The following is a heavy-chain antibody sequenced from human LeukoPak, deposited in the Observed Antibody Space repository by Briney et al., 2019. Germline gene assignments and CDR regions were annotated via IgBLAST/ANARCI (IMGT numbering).Heavy chain of an antibody. V-gene: IGHV1-46*03. CDR2: INPSGGST. CDR1: GYTFTSYY. Sequence: ASVKVSCKASGYTFTSYYMHWVRQAPGQGLEWMGIINPSGGSTSYAQKLQGRVTMTRDTSTSTVYMELSSLRSEDTAVYYCARHLLIAAAGTLSWFDPWGQGTLVTVSS. D-gene: IGHD6-13*01. J-gene: IGHJ5*02. CDR3: ARHLLIAAAGTLSWFDP.